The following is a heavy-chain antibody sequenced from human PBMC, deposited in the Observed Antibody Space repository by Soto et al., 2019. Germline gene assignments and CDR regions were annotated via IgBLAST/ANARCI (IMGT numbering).Heavy chain of an antibody. J-gene: IGHJ6*02. Sequence: PSEALSLTCAVYGGSVSGYYWSWIRQPPGKGLEWIGEINHSGITNYNPSLKSRVTISVDTSKNQFSLKLSSVTAADTAVYYCARALRYFDWPSGYYYGMDVWGQGTTVTVSS. D-gene: IGHD3-9*01. CDR3: ARALRYFDWPSGYYYGMDV. CDR1: GGSVSGYY. V-gene: IGHV4-34*01. CDR2: INHSGIT.